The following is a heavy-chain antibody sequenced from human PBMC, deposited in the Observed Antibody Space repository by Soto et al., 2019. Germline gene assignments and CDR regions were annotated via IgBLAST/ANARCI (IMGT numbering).Heavy chain of an antibody. D-gene: IGHD5-12*01. Sequence: QVQLQQWGAGLLKPSETLSLTCAVYGGSFCGYYWSSIRQPPGKGLEWIGEITHSGSTNYNPSLKSRVTISVDTSNKQFSLKLSSVTAADTAVYYCAGSGYDHAFDTWGQGTMVTVSS. CDR3: AGSGYDHAFDT. J-gene: IGHJ3*02. CDR1: GGSFCGYY. CDR2: ITHSGST. V-gene: IGHV4-34*01.